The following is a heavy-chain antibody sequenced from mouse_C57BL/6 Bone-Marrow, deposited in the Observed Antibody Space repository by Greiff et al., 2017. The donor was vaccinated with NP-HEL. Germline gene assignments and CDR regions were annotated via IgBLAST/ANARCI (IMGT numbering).Heavy chain of an antibody. V-gene: IGHV2-2*02. J-gene: IGHJ3*01. D-gene: IGHD3-1*01. Sequence: VMLVESGPGLVQPSQSLSITCTVSGFSLTSYGVHWVRQSPGKGLEWLGVIWSGGSTDYNAAFISRLSISKDNSKSQVFFKMNSLQATDTAIYYCARNFGGRPWFAYWGQGTLVTVSA. CDR2: IWSGGST. CDR1: GFSLTSYG. CDR3: ARNFGGRPWFAY.